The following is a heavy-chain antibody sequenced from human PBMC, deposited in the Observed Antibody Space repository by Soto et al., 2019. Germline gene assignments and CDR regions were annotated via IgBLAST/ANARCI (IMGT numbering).Heavy chain of an antibody. CDR1: GYTFTSYA. D-gene: IGHD7-27*01. CDR3: ARETGDRAFDY. CDR2: IHAGTGNT. Sequence: QVQFVQSGAEVKKPGASVKVSCESSGYTFTSYAVHWVRQAPGQRLEWMGWIHAGTGNTKYSQKFQGRVTFTRDTSASTAYMEVSSLRSEDTAVYFCARETGDRAFDYWGQGTQVTVSS. V-gene: IGHV1-3*01. J-gene: IGHJ4*02.